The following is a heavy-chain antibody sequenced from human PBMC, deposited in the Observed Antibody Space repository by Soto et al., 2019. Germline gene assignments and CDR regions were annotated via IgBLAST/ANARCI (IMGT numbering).Heavy chain of an antibody. CDR1: GGSISSNY. V-gene: IGHV4-59*01. D-gene: IGHD6-13*01. J-gene: IGHJ4*02. Sequence: ETLSLTCSVSGGSISSNYWAWIRQPPGKGLEWIGYVYNSGSTNYNPSLKSRVTISEDTSKSQFSLKVNSMTAADTAVYYCERYRREAVAGYTLDNWGQGILVTVPS. CDR2: VYNSGST. CDR3: ERYRREAVAGYTLDN.